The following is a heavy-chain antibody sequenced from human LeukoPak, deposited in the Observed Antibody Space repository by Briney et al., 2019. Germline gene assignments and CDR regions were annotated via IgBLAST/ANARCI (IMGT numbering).Heavy chain of an antibody. CDR2: INPNNGGT. D-gene: IGHD1-7*01. J-gene: IGHJ1*01. Sequence: ASVKVSCKASGYTFTGYYIHWVRQAPGQGLEWMGWINPNNGGTNYAQKFQGRVTMTRDTSISTAYMELSRLRSDDTAVYYCARARRYNWNYGYFQHWGQGTLVTVSS. V-gene: IGHV1-2*02. CDR3: ARARRYNWNYGYFQH. CDR1: GYTFTGYY.